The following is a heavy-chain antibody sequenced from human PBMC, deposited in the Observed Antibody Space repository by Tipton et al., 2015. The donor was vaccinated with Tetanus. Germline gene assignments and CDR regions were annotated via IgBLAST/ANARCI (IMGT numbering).Heavy chain of an antibody. Sequence: SLRLSCAASGFTFSDRYMDWVRQAPGKGLEWVGRIRDKANNFTTECAASVKGRFTISRDDSKKSVYLQMSSLKTEDTAVYYCARISGRYFYYGMDVWGQGTTVTVSS. CDR1: GFTFSDRY. CDR2: IRDKANNFTT. J-gene: IGHJ6*02. V-gene: IGHV3-72*01. CDR3: ARISGRYFYYGMDV. D-gene: IGHD1-26*01.